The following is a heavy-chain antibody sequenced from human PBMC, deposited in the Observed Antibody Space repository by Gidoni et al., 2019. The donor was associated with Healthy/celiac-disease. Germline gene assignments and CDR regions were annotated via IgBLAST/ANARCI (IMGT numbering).Heavy chain of an antibody. Sequence: QVQLQQWGAGLLKPSATLSLTSAVSGGYFSGYYWSWMRQPPGTGLEWIGEINHSGSNNDNPALKSRVTISVDTSKNQFSRKLSSVTAADTAVYYCARHGGGQCSSTSCPPGMDVWGQGTTVTVSS. J-gene: IGHJ6*02. D-gene: IGHD2-2*01. V-gene: IGHV4-34*01. CDR3: ARHGGGQCSSTSCPPGMDV. CDR1: GGYFSGYY. CDR2: INHSGSN.